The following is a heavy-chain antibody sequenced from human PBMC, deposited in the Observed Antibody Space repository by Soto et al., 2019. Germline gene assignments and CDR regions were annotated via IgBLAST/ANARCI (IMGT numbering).Heavy chain of an antibody. CDR1: GYTFTRYA. CDR3: ARVKAVAGTLYYYYGMDV. V-gene: IGHV1-3*01. D-gene: IGHD6-19*01. CDR2: INAGNGNT. J-gene: IGHJ6*02. Sequence: QVQLVQSGAEVKKPGASVKVSCKASGYTFTRYAMHWVRQAPGQRLEWMVWINAGNGNTKYSQKFQGRVTITRDTSASTAYMELSSLRSEDTAVYYCARVKAVAGTLYYYYGMDVWGQGTTVTVSS.